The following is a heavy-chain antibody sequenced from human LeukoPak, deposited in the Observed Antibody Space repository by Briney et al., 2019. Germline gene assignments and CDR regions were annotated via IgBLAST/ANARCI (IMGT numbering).Heavy chain of an antibody. D-gene: IGHD5-24*01. CDR1: GFTFVRYA. V-gene: IGHV3-23*01. CDR2: INGCGDTT. J-gene: IGHJ4*02. Sequence: GGSVRLSCATSGFTFVRYAMTWVRQSPGKGLEWGSAINGCGDTTYYADSVKGRFTVSRDRSTNTLFLQMSSLRAEDSGMYYCAKALDTYGYMRFDYWGQGTLVTVSS. CDR3: AKALDTYGYMRFDY.